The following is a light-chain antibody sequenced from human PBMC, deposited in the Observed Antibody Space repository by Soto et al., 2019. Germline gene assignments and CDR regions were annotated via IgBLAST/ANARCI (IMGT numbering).Light chain of an antibody. Sequence: QSVLTQPPSVSGAPGQRVTISCTGSSSNIGAGYDVHWYQQLPGTAPKLLIYGNSNRPSGVPDRFSGSKSGTSASLAITGLRAEEEADYYCQSYDSSLSVVFGGGTKVTVL. J-gene: IGLJ2*01. CDR1: SSNIGAGYD. V-gene: IGLV1-40*01. CDR3: QSYDSSLSVV. CDR2: GNS.